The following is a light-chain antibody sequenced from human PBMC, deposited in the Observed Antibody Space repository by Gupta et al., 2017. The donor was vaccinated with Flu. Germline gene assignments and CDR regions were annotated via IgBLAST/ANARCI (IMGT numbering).Light chain of an antibody. CDR3: QQHNNWPLYT. CDR1: QSVSSN. CDR2: DAS. Sequence: VMTLSPATLSVSPGERATLSCSASQSVSSNLACYQQKPGQPPRLLIFDASTRAAGIPARFSGSGYGADFTLTISSRLPEDFAVYYCQQHNNWPLYTFGQGTKLEIK. J-gene: IGKJ2*01. V-gene: IGKV3-15*01.